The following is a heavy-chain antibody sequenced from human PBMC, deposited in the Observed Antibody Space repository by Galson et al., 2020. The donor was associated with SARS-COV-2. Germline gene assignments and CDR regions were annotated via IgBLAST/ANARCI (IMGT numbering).Heavy chain of an antibody. Sequence: GESLKISCAASGFTFSSYAMHWVRQAPGKGLEWVAVISYDGSNKYYADSVKGQFTISRDNSKNTLYLQMNSLRAEDTAVYYCARAWGYDTPFDYWGQGTLVTVSS. CDR3: ARAWGYDTPFDY. CDR2: ISYDGSNK. J-gene: IGHJ4*02. V-gene: IGHV3-30-3*01. D-gene: IGHD5-12*01. CDR1: GFTFSSYA.